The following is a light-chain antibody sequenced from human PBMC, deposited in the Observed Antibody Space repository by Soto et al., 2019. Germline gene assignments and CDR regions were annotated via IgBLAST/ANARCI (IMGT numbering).Light chain of an antibody. CDR3: QQVNSFPST. CDR2: AAS. CDR1: QGISSH. Sequence: DIQMTQSPSSLPASVGDRVTITCRASQGISSHLAWYQQKPGKAPKLLIYAASTLETGVPSRFSGGGFGTDFTLTLSSLQPEDFATYYCQQVNSFPSTCGQGTRLEIK. J-gene: IGKJ5*01. V-gene: IGKV1-9*01.